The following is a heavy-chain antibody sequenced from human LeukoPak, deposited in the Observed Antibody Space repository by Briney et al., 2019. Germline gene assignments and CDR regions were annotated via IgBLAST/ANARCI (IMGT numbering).Heavy chain of an antibody. J-gene: IGHJ6*02. D-gene: IGHD3-10*01. CDR1: GFTFSSYA. V-gene: IGHV3-30*18. CDR3: AKELLWFGSYYYGMDV. Sequence: GGSLRLSCAASGFTFSSYAMSWVRQAPGKGLEWVAVISYDGSNKYYADSVKGRFTISRDNSKNTLYLQMNSLRAEDTAVYYCAKELLWFGSYYYGMDVWGQGTTVTVSS. CDR2: ISYDGSNK.